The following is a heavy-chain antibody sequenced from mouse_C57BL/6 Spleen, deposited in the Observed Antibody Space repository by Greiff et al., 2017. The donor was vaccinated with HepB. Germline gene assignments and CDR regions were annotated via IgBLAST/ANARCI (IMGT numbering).Heavy chain of an antibody. CDR2: IYPRSGNT. CDR3: ASPHYYGSILAWFAY. CDR1: GYTFTSYG. Sequence: VQLQQSGAELARPGASVKLSCKASGYTFTSYGISWVKQRTGQGLEWIGEIYPRSGNTYYNEKFKGKATLTADKSSSTAYMELRSLTSEDSAVYFCASPHYYGSILAWFAYWGHGTLVTVSA. V-gene: IGHV1-81*01. J-gene: IGHJ3*01. D-gene: IGHD1-1*01.